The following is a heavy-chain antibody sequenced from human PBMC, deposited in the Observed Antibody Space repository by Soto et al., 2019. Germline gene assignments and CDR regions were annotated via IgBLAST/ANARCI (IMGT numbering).Heavy chain of an antibody. V-gene: IGHV4-59*01. J-gene: IGHJ6*02. CDR1: GGSISSYY. D-gene: IGHD1-26*01. Sequence: ASETLSLTCTVSGGSISSYYWSWIRQPPGKGLEWIGYIYYSGSTNYNPSLKSRVTISVDTSKNQFSLKLSSVTAADTAVYYCARTDRGSYYYYYYGMDVWGQGTTVTVSS. CDR2: IYYSGST. CDR3: ARTDRGSYYYYYYGMDV.